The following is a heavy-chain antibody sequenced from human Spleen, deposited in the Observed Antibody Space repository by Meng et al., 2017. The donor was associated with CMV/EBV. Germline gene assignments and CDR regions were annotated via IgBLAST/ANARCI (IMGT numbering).Heavy chain of an antibody. CDR3: AKVSTNYDWFDP. V-gene: IGHV3-23*03. CDR1: DFTFGKYA. CDR2: IYSGGSAT. J-gene: IGHJ5*02. Sequence: GESLKISCAASDFTFGKYAMTWVRQAPGKGLEWVSLIYSGGSATYSADSVKGRFTISRDNSKNMLYLQITSLRAEDTAVYYCAKVSTNYDWFDPWGQGTLVTVSS. D-gene: IGHD2-8*01.